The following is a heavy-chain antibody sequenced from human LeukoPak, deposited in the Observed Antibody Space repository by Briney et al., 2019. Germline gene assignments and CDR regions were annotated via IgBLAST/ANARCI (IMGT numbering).Heavy chain of an antibody. CDR1: GGSISSGSYY. J-gene: IGHJ3*02. V-gene: IGHV4-61*02. D-gene: IGHD7-27*01. CDR2: IYTSGST. CDR3: ARVWGNDAFDI. Sequence: PSETLSLTCTVSGGSISSGSYYWGWIRQPGGKGLEWIGRIYTSGSTNYNPSLKSRVTISVDTSKNQFSLKLSSVTAADTAVYYCARVWGNDAFDIWGQGTMVTVSS.